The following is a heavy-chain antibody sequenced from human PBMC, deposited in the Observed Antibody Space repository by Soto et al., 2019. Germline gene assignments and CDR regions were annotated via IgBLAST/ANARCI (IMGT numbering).Heavy chain of an antibody. CDR2: IWYDGSNK. V-gene: IGHV3-33*01. D-gene: IGHD5-18*01. CDR3: ARDPGDTAMAMGN. J-gene: IGHJ4*02. Sequence: QVQLVESGGGVVQPGRSLRLSCAASGFTFSSYGMHWVRQAPGKGLEWVAVIWYDGSNKYYADSVKGRFTISRDNSKNTLYLQMNSLRAEDTAVYYCARDPGDTAMAMGNWGQGTLVTVSS. CDR1: GFTFSSYG.